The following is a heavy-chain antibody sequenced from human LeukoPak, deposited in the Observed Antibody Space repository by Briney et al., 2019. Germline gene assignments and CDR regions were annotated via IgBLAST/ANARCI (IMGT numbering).Heavy chain of an antibody. Sequence: GGSLRLSCAASGFPFSNFAMSWVRQAPGKGLEWVSTISGGGDNTYFADSVKGRFTISRDNSKNTLFLQMVSLRAEATAVYYCAKFEGALLGNYYMDVWGKGTTVTVSS. CDR1: GFPFSNFA. CDR2: ISGGGDNT. CDR3: AKFEGALLGNYYMDV. V-gene: IGHV3-23*01. J-gene: IGHJ6*03.